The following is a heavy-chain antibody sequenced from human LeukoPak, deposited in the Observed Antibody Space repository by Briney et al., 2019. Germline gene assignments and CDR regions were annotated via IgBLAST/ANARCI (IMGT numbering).Heavy chain of an antibody. CDR1: GGSFSSSSYF. CDR3: AKEYVGSLFYYGMDV. D-gene: IGHD1-26*01. Sequence: SETLSLTCTVSGGSFSSSSYFWGWIRQPPGKGLEWIGTISYSGSTYYNPSLKSRVTISVDTSKNQLSLKLRSVTAADTAVYYCAKEYVGSLFYYGMDVWGQGTTLTVSS. J-gene: IGHJ6*02. CDR2: ISYSGST. V-gene: IGHV4-39*02.